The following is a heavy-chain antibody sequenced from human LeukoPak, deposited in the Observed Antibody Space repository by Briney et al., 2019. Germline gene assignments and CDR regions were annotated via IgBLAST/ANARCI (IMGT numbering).Heavy chain of an antibody. Sequence: QPGGSLRLSCAASGFTVSSSYMSWVRQAPGKGLEWVSVIYSGGATYYADSVKGRFTISRDSSENTLNLQMNSLRAEDTAVYYCARGKNGSGSYFGAFDIWGQGTMVTVSS. CDR1: GFTVSSSY. V-gene: IGHV3-66*02. J-gene: IGHJ3*02. D-gene: IGHD3-10*01. CDR2: IYSGGAT. CDR3: ARGKNGSGSYFGAFDI.